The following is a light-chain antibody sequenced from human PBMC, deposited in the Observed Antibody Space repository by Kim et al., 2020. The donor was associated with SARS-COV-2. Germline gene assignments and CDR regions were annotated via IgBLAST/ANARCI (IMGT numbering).Light chain of an antibody. CDR2: GAS. V-gene: IGKV1-17*01. CDR1: QDSRND. CDR3: QQYGNFPLT. Sequence: SASVGDRGTITCRASQDSRNDLGWYQQNPGRAPTRLIYGASSLQSGVPSRCSGSGSGTEFTLTISSRQPEDFATYYCQQYGNFPLTFGPGTKLEI. J-gene: IGKJ3*01.